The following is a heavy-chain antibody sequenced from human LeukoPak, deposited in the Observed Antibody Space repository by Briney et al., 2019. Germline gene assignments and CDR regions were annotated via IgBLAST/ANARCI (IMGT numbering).Heavy chain of an antibody. Sequence: PGGSLRLSCAASGFTFSSDAMSWVRQAPGKGLEWVSTINYSGGSTYYADSVKGRFTISRDNSKNTLYLQMNSLRVEDTAVYYCANRPGWRAFDSWGPGTLVTVSS. V-gene: IGHV3-23*01. CDR2: INYSGGST. CDR3: ANRPGWRAFDS. J-gene: IGHJ4*02. CDR1: GFTFSSDA.